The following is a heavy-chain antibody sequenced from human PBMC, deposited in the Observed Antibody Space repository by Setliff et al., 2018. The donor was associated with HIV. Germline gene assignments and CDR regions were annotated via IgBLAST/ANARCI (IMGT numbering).Heavy chain of an antibody. CDR1: GVSINSGNYY. CDR2: IYSSGNT. Sequence: LSLTCTVSGVSINSGNYYWGWIRQPAGKRLEWIGRIYSSGNTNYNPSLKSRVTISADTSKNQFSLRLKSVTAAETAVYYCARGRGDIVLLVYTYPPDYWGQGKLVTVSS. V-gene: IGHV4-61*02. J-gene: IGHJ4*02. D-gene: IGHD2-8*02. CDR3: ARGRGDIVLLVYTYPPDY.